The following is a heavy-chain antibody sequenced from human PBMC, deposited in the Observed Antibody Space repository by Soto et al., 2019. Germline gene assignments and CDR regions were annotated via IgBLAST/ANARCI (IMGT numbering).Heavy chain of an antibody. CDR3: ARGLVGATVFDY. D-gene: IGHD1-26*01. V-gene: IGHV3-66*01. CDR2: IYSGDRT. Sequence: EVQLVKSGGGLVQPGGSLRLSCAASGFTVSSNYFIWVRQAPGKGLEWVSIIYSGDRTHYADSVKGRFTISRDNSKNTLYLQMNSLIAVDTAVYYGARGLVGATVFDYWGQGTLVTVSS. J-gene: IGHJ4*02. CDR1: GFTVSSNY.